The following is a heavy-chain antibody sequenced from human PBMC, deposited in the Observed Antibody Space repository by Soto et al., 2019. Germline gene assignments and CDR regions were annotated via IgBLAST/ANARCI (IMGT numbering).Heavy chain of an antibody. Sequence: HPGGSLRLSCAASGFTFSSFAMNWVRQAPGKGLEWVSAISGHGGRIYYTDSVKGRFTISRDNSKNKLYLQMNSLRVEDTAVYYCAKVDNGFYYGTPATWGQGILVTVSS. V-gene: IGHV3-23*01. CDR2: ISGHGGRI. J-gene: IGHJ5*02. CDR3: AKVDNGFYYGTPAT. D-gene: IGHD3-16*01. CDR1: GFTFSSFA.